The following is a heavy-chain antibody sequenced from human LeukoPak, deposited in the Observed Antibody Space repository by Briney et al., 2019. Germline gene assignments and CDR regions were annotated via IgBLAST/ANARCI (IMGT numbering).Heavy chain of an antibody. D-gene: IGHD2-15*01. J-gene: IGHJ5*02. V-gene: IGHV1-69*04. CDR3: ARDSPSIVVVVAARDWFDP. Sequence: GSSVKVSCKASGGAFSSYAISWVRQAPGQGLEWMGRIIPILGIANYAQKFQGRVTITADKSTSTAYMELSSLRSEDTAVYYCARDSPSIVVVVAARDWFDPWGQGTLVTVSS. CDR1: GGAFSSYA. CDR2: IIPILGIA.